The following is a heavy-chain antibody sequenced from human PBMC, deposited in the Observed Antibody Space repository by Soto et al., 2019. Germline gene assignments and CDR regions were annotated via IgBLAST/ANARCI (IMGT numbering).Heavy chain of an antibody. J-gene: IGHJ6*03. CDR2: IIPILGIA. CDR1: GGTFSSYT. V-gene: IGHV1-69*02. D-gene: IGHD6-6*01. CDR3: ARXGHSSSSRFNYYYYMDV. Sequence: QVQLVQSGAEVKKPGSSVKVSCKASGGTFSSYTISWVRQAPGQGLEWMGRIIPILGIANYAQKFQGRVTITADKSTSTAYMELSSLRSEDTAVYYCARXGHSSSSRFNYYYYMDVWGKGTTVTVSS.